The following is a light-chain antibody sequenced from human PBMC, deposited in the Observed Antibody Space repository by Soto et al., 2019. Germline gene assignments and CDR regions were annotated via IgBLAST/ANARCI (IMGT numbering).Light chain of an antibody. CDR2: AAS. CDR3: QRYNNGPPVT. Sequence: DIQMTQSPSSLSASVGDRVTITCRASQDINNYLAWYQQKPGKPHKLLIYAASTLQSGVTSRFSGGGSGTDFTLTINSLQPEDVATYYCQRYNNGPPVTFGPVTKV. V-gene: IGKV1-27*01. J-gene: IGKJ3*01. CDR1: QDINNY.